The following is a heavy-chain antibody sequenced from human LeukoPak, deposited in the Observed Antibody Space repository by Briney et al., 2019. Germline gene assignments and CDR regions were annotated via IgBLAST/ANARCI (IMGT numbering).Heavy chain of an antibody. CDR3: ASGGDYGDYGYFQH. CDR2: INAGNGNT. CDR1: GYTFTSYA. Sequence: EASVKVSCKASGYTFTSYAMHWVRQAPGQRLEWMGWINAGNGNTKYSQKFQGRVTITRGTSASTAYMELSSLRSEDTAVYYCASGGDYGDYGYFQHWGQGTLVTVSS. J-gene: IGHJ1*01. D-gene: IGHD4-17*01. V-gene: IGHV1-3*01.